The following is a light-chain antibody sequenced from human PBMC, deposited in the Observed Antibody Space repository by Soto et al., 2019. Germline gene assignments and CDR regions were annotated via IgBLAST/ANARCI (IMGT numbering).Light chain of an antibody. CDR2: DAS. CDR1: QSVSSSY. J-gene: IGKJ2*01. Sequence: EIVLTQSPGTLSLSPGERATLSCRASQSVSSSYLAWYQQKPGQAPRLLIYDASSRATGISYRLSGSGSGTDFTLTISRPEPEDFAVYYCQQYGSSLYTFGQGTKVEIK. CDR3: QQYGSSLYT. V-gene: IGKV3-20*01.